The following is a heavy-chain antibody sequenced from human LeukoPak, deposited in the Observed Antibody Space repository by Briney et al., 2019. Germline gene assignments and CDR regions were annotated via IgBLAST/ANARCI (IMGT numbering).Heavy chain of an antibody. J-gene: IGHJ4*02. V-gene: IGHV4-34*01. CDR2: INHSGST. Sequence: PSETLSLTCAVYGGSFSGYYWSWIRQPPGKGLEWIGEINHSGSTNYNPSLKSRVTISVDTSKNQFSLKLSSVTAADTAVYYCARVLGRITMIVDGSESFYYFDYWGQGTLVTVSS. CDR3: ARVLGRITMIVDGSESFYYFDY. CDR1: GGSFSGYY. D-gene: IGHD3-22*01.